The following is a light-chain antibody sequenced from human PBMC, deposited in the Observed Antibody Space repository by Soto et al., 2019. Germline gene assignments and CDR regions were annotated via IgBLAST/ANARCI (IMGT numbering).Light chain of an antibody. J-gene: IGKJ1*01. CDR1: QSISSY. CDR2: AAS. CDR3: QQSYSTRWT. V-gene: IGKV1-39*01. Sequence: DIQMTQSPSSLSASVGDRVTITCRASQSISSYLNWYQQKPGKAPKLLIYAASSLQSGVPSRFSRSGSGTDFTLTISSLPPEDFATYYCQQSYSTRWTFGQGTKVEIK.